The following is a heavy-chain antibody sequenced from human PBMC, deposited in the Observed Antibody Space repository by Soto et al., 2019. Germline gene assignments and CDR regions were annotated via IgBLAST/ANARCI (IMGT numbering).Heavy chain of an antibody. CDR3: ARESEDLTSNFDY. CDR1: GFTFTRYS. V-gene: IGHV3-21*06. J-gene: IGHJ4*02. CDR2: ISSTTNYI. Sequence: GGSLRLSCAASGFTFTRYSMNWVRQAPGKGLEWVSSISSTTNYIYYGDSMKGRFTISRDDAKNSLYLEMNSLRAEDTAVYYCARESEDLTSNFDYWGQGTLVTVSS.